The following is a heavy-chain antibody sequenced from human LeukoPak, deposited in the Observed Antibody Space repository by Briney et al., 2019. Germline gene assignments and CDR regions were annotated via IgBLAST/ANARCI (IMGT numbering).Heavy chain of an antibody. J-gene: IGHJ6*02. CDR1: GGSFSGYY. Sequence: PSETLSLTCAVYGGSFSGYYWNWIRQPPGKGLEWIGEINHSGSTNYNPSLKSRATISVDTSRNQFSLKLTSVTAADTAVYYCARVPYYYYGMDVWGQGTLVTVSS. V-gene: IGHV4-34*01. CDR2: INHSGST. CDR3: ARVPYYYYGMDV.